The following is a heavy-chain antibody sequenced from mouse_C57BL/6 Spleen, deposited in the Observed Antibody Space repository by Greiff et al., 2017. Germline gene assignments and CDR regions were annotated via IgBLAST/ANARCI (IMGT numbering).Heavy chain of an antibody. J-gene: IGHJ4*01. CDR1: GYTFTSYG. Sequence: VQLQQSGAELARPGASVKLSCKASGYTFTSYGISWVKQRTGQGLEWIGEIYPRSGNTYYNEKFKGKATLTADTSSSTAYMELRSLASEDSAVXFCARRGRSDGYAMDDWGQGTSVTVSS. CDR3: ARRGRSDGYAMDD. CDR2: IYPRSGNT. V-gene: IGHV1-81*01.